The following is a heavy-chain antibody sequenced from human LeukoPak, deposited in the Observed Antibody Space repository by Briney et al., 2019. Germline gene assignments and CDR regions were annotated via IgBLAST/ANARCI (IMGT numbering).Heavy chain of an antibody. V-gene: IGHV4-39*01. D-gene: IGHD3-9*01. CDR3: ARSCGLRYFDWLLRYDAFDI. J-gene: IGHJ3*02. Sequence: SETLSLTCTVSGGSISSSNYYWGWIRQPPGKGLEWIGSIYYSGSTYYNPSLKSRVTISVDTSKNQFSLKLSSVTAADTAVYYCARSCGLRYFDWLLRYDAFDIWGQGTMVTVSS. CDR1: GGSISSSNYY. CDR2: IYYSGST.